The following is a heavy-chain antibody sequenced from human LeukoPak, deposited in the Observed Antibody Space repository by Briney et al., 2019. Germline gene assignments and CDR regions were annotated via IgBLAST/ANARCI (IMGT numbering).Heavy chain of an antibody. CDR3: TREGGLLTFDP. J-gene: IGHJ5*02. Sequence: GGSLRLSCAASGFTFSNAWMNWVRQAPGKGLEWVSYISSSGSTIYYADSVKGRFTISRDNAKSSLYLQMNSLKTEDTAVYYCTREGGLLTFDPWGQGTLVTVSS. CDR2: ISSSGSTI. V-gene: IGHV3-11*01. D-gene: IGHD2-15*01. CDR1: GFTFSNAW.